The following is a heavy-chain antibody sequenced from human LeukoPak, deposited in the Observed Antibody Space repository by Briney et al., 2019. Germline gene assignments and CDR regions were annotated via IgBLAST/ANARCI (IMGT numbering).Heavy chain of an antibody. J-gene: IGHJ3*02. CDR2: IYSGGST. CDR3: ARASRSYDAFDI. CDR1: GFTVSSNY. D-gene: IGHD1-26*01. Sequence: GGSLRLSCAASGFTVSSNYMSWVRQAPGKGLEWVSVIYSGGSTYYADSVKGRFTISRDNSKNTLYLQMNSLRAEDTAVYYCARASRSYDAFDIWGQGTMVTVSS. V-gene: IGHV3-53*01.